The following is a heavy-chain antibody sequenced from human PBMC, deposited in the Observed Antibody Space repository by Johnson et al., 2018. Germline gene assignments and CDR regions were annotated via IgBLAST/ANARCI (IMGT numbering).Heavy chain of an antibody. Sequence: EVQLVESGGGLVKPGGSLRLSCVVSGFTFNDCSMNWVRQTPGKGLEWVSSISQSGSAIFYAASVKGRFTISRDNAKNSLYLQINSLRAGDTAVYYCVRAAPFTNYYSYGMDVWGQGTTVTVSS. V-gene: IGHV3-21*01. CDR1: GFTFNDCS. J-gene: IGHJ6*02. CDR3: VRAAPFTNYYSYGMDV. CDR2: ISQSGSAI.